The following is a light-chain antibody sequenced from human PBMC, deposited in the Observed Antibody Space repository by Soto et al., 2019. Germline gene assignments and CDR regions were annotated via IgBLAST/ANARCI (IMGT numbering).Light chain of an antibody. CDR3: QQYGRSPFT. V-gene: IGKV3-20*01. CDR1: QSVSSDY. J-gene: IGKJ3*01. CDR2: GTS. Sequence: ETVLTQSPGTLSLSPGERATLSCRASQSVSSDYLAWYQQKPGQAPRLLIYGTSRRATGVPDRFSASGSGTDFTLTISRLEPEDFAVYYCQQYGRSPFTFGPGTKVDIK.